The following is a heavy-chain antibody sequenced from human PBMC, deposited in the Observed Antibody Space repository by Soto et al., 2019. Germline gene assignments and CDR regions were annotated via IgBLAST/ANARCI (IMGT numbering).Heavy chain of an antibody. CDR1: GGSISRGGYS. CDR3: ARSEATALDY. V-gene: IGHV4-30-2*01. J-gene: IGHJ4*02. Sequence: SETLSLTCAVSGGSISRGGYSWSWIRQPPGKGLEWIGYIYHSGSTYYNPSLKSRVTISVDRSKNQFSLKLSSVTAADTAVYYCARSEATALDYWGQGTLVT. CDR2: IYHSGST.